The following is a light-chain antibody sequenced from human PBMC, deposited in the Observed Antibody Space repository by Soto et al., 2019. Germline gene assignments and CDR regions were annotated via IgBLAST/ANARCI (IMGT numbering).Light chain of an antibody. Sequence: QSVLTQPASVSGSPGQSITISCTGTSSDVGGYNYVSWYQQHPGKAPKLLIYDVSNRPSGVSKRFSGSKSGNTASRTISGLQAEDEADYYCSSYTSSSILVVFGGGTKLTVL. V-gene: IGLV2-14*01. CDR1: SSDVGGYNY. J-gene: IGLJ2*01. CDR2: DVS. CDR3: SSYTSSSILVV.